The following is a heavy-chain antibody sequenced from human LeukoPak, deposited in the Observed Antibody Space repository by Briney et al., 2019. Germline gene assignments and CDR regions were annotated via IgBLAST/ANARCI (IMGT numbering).Heavy chain of an antibody. V-gene: IGHV1-8*01. CDR1: GYTFTSYD. J-gene: IGHJ5*02. CDR3: ARVRGVTIFGVEKYNWFDP. CDR2: MNPNSGNT. Sequence: ASVKVSCKASGYTFTSYDINWVRQATGQGLEWMGWMNPNSGNTGYVQKFQGRVTMTRDTSMSTAYMELSSLTSEDTAVYYCARVRGVTIFGVEKYNWFDPWGQGTLVTVSS. D-gene: IGHD3-3*01.